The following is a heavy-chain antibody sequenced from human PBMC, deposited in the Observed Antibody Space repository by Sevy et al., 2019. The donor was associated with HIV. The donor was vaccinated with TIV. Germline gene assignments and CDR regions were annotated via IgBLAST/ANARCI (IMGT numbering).Heavy chain of an antibody. Sequence: GGSLRLSCAASGFTFSNHGMHWVRQAPGKGLEWVAFIRYDGSNEYYGDSVKGRFTISRDNSKDTLYLQMNSLRPEDTAVYFCAKDRKVLLVVYAIPFDFFDIWGHGTMVTVSS. D-gene: IGHD2-8*02. CDR3: AKDRKVLLVVYAIPFDFFDI. J-gene: IGHJ3*02. V-gene: IGHV3-30*02. CDR1: GFTFSNHG. CDR2: IRYDGSNE.